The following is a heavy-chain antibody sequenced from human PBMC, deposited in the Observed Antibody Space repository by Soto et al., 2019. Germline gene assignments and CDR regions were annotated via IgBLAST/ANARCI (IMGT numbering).Heavy chain of an antibody. Sequence: QVQLVQSGAEVKKPGSSVKVSCKASGGSFSTFAISWVRQAPGQGLEWMGGIIPIFNTAKYTQKFQGRVTIIADESTSTAYMELSSLRSEDTAVYYCARDHPLARGNNWFDPWGQGTLVTVSP. J-gene: IGHJ5*02. V-gene: IGHV1-69*01. D-gene: IGHD5-12*01. CDR3: ARDHPLARGNNWFDP. CDR1: GGSFSTFA. CDR2: IIPIFNTA.